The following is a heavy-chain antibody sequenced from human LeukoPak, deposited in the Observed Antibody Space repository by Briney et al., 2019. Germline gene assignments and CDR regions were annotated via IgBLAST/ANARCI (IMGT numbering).Heavy chain of an antibody. CDR3: AKEKWRTNYYGSGTYSRGRVFQH. J-gene: IGHJ1*01. V-gene: IGHV3-23*01. Sequence: GGTLRLSCAASEFDFYRYGMTWVRQSPGKGLEWVAAISGSGATTYYADSVKGRFTISRDNSKNTLYLQMNSLRAEDTAVYYCAKEKWRTNYYGSGTYSRGRVFQHWGQGTLVIVSS. CDR1: EFDFYRYG. D-gene: IGHD3-10*01. CDR2: ISGSGATT.